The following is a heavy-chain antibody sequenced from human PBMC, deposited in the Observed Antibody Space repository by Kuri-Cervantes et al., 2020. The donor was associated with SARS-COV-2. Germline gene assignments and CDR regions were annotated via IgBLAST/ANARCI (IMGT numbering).Heavy chain of an antibody. Sequence: ESLKISCAASGFTFSSYWMSWVRQAPGKGLEWVANIKQDGSEKYYVDSVKGRFTISRDNAKNSLYLQMNSLRAEDTAVYYCAKIAHVVVIAGAFDLWGQETMVTASS. CDR2: IKQDGSEK. J-gene: IGHJ3*01. CDR3: AKIAHVVVIAGAFDL. V-gene: IGHV3-7*03. D-gene: IGHD2-21*01. CDR1: GFTFSSYW.